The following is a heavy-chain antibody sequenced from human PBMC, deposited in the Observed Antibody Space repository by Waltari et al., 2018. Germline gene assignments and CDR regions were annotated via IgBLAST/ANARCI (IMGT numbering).Heavy chain of an antibody. D-gene: IGHD1-26*01. CDR2: INPNSGGT. V-gene: IGHV1-2*02. Sequence: QVQLVQSGAEVKGPGASVRVSRRASGYTFTGYYMHWVGQAPGQGLEWMGWINPNSGGTNYSQHFQGRVTMTKDTSVSTAYMELSWLISDDTAVYYCARETAGATAWFDPWGQGTLVTVSS. J-gene: IGHJ5*02. CDR3: ARETAGATAWFDP. CDR1: GYTFTGYY.